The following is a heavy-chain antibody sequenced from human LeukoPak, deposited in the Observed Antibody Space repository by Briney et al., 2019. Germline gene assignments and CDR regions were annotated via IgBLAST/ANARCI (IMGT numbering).Heavy chain of an antibody. CDR2: IRYDGSNK. D-gene: IGHD6-19*01. J-gene: IGHJ6*03. CDR3: AHTPIAVTPLYYYYMDV. V-gene: IGHV3-30*02. Sequence: GGSLRLSCAASGFTFSSYGMHWVRQAPGKGLEWVAFIRYDGSNKYYADSVKGRFTISRDNSKNTLYLQMNSLRAEDTAVYYCAHTPIAVTPLYYYYMDVWGKGTTVTVSS. CDR1: GFTFSSYG.